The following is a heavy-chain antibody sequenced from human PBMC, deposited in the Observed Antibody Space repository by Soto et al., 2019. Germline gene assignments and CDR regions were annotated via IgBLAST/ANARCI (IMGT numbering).Heavy chain of an antibody. V-gene: IGHV4-31*03. CDR1: GGSISRGAAGSY. CDR2: IYYNGKT. D-gene: IGHD1-1*01. Sequence: QVQLQESGPGLVRPSQTLSLTCTVSGGSISRGAAGSYWSWIRQVPGKGLERIANIYYNGKTYYNPSIESRPTISIEPTDTQFPLKFTSVTAAATAIYFCASGHDANKVRYWGQGTLVTVSS. J-gene: IGHJ4*02. CDR3: ASGHDANKVRY.